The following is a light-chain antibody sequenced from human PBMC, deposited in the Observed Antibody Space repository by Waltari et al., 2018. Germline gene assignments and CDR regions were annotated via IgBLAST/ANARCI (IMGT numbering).Light chain of an antibody. J-gene: IGLJ1*01. CDR3: RSYAVTSSSYV. CDR1: SSDVGGYDF. Sequence: QSVLTQPPSVSGSPRHSVTISCTGPSSDVGGYDFVSWYQQDPGKAPKLLIFDVTKRPSGVPSRFSASKSGNTASLTISGLQAEDEADYYCRSYAVTSSSYVFGGGTKVIV. V-gene: IGLV2-11*01. CDR2: DVT.